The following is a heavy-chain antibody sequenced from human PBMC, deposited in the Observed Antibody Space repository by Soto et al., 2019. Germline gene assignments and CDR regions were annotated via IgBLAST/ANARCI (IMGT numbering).Heavy chain of an antibody. CDR3: ARFPCISTSCYSSYYYGLDV. CDR1: GFTVSSKY. V-gene: IGHV3-53*01. Sequence: GGSLRLSCAASGFTVSSKYMSWVRQAPGKGLEWVSVIYGGGSTYYADSVKGRFTISRDNSKNTLYLQMNSLRAEDTAVYYCARFPCISTSCYSSYYYGLDVWGQGTTVTVSS. D-gene: IGHD2-2*01. CDR2: IYGGGST. J-gene: IGHJ6*02.